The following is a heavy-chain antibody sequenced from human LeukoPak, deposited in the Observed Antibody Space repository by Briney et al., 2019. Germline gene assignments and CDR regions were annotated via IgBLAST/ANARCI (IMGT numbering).Heavy chain of an antibody. CDR2: IYSGTI. J-gene: IGHJ4*02. V-gene: IGHV3-66*03. CDR3: ARPGHGNYGPVGY. CDR1: GFTVSSNS. D-gene: IGHD3-22*01. Sequence: GGSLRLSCTVSGFTVSSNSMSWVRQAPGKGLEWVSFIYSGTIHYSDSVKGRFTISRDNSKNTLFLEMSNLRPEDTAVYYCARPGHGNYGPVGYWGQGTLVTVSS.